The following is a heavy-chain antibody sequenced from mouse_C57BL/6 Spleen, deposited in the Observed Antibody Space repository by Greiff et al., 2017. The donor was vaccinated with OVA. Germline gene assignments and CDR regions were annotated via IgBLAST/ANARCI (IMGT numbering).Heavy chain of an antibody. J-gene: IGHJ2*01. D-gene: IGHD3-2*02. CDR2: IYPGDGDT. V-gene: IGHV1-80*01. CDR3: ARSRQLRPSDY. Sequence: VQLVESGAELVKPGASVKISCKASGYAFSSYWMNWVKQRPGKGLEWIGQIYPGDGDTNYNGKFKGKATLTADKSSSTAYMQLSSLTSEDSAVYFCARSRQLRPSDYWGQGTTLTVSS. CDR1: GYAFSSYW.